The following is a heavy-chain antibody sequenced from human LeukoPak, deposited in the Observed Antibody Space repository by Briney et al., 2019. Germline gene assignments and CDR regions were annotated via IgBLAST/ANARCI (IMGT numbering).Heavy chain of an antibody. CDR3: ASVSCSSTSCWEPADY. D-gene: IGHD2-2*01. Sequence: SETLSLTCAVYGGSFSGYYWSWIRQPPGKGLEWIGEINHSGSTNYSPSLKSRVTISVDTSKNQFSLKLSSVTAADTAVYYCASVSCSSTSCWEPADYWGQGTLVTVSS. J-gene: IGHJ4*01. V-gene: IGHV4-34*01. CDR2: INHSGST. CDR1: GGSFSGYY.